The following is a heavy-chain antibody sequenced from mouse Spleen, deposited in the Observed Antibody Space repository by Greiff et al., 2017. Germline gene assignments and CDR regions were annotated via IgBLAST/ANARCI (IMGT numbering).Heavy chain of an antibody. V-gene: IGHV1-81*01. Sequence: QVQLKQSGAELARPGASVKLSCKASGYTFTSYGISWVKQRTGQGLEWIGEIYPRSGNTYYNEKFKGKATLTADKSSSTAYMELRSLTSEDSAVYFCARGPYDEDAMDYWGQGTSVTVSS. CDR3: ARGPYDEDAMDY. J-gene: IGHJ4*01. CDR1: GYTFTSYG. D-gene: IGHD2-12*01. CDR2: IYPRSGNT.